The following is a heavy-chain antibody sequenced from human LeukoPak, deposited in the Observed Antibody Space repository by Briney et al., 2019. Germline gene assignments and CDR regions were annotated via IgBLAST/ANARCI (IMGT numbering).Heavy chain of an antibody. J-gene: IGHJ4*02. Sequence: SETLSLTCAVYGDSFSGYYWSWIRQPPGKGPEWIAEINHRGTTHYNPSLMSRVNISADTSKNHFSLNLDSVTAADTAVYYCARSWAGMYYPFYYFDYWGQGALVTVSP. D-gene: IGHD1-26*01. V-gene: IGHV4-34*01. CDR3: ARSWAGMYYPFYYFDY. CDR1: GDSFSGYY. CDR2: INHRGTT.